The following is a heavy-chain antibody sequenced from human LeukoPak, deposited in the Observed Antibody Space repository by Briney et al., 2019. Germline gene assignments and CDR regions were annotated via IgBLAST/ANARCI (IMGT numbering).Heavy chain of an antibody. D-gene: IGHD3-22*01. Sequence: SETLSLTCTVSGGSISSSSYYWGWIRQPPGKGLEWIGSIYYSGSTYYNPSLKSRVTTSVDTSKNQFSLKLSSVTAADTAVYYCARHGRPKMYYYDSSGYYPYRYYFDYWGQGTLVTVSS. CDR3: ARHGRPKMYYYDSSGYYPYRYYFDY. CDR2: IYYSGST. J-gene: IGHJ4*02. V-gene: IGHV4-39*01. CDR1: GGSISSSSYY.